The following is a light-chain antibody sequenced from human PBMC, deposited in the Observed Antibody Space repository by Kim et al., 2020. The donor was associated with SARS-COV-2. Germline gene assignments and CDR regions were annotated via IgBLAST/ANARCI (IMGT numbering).Light chain of an antibody. V-gene: IGLV2-14*03. CDR2: NVA. CDR1: SSDIGASNY. J-gene: IGLJ3*02. Sequence: QSALTQPASVSGSLGQSITISCTGTSSDIGASNYVSWYQHLPGKAPKLMIYNVAERPSGVSDRFSGSKSGSTASLTISGLQAEDEADYYCLSFTDINTWVFGGGTQLTVL. CDR3: LSFTDINTWV.